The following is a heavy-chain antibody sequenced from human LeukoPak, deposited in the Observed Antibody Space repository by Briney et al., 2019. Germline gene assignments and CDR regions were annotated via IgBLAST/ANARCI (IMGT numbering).Heavy chain of an antibody. D-gene: IGHD6-19*01. V-gene: IGHV1-69*04. CDR1: GGTFSSYA. J-gene: IGHJ4*02. Sequence: SVKVSCKASGGTFSSYAISWVRQAPGQGLEWMGRIIPILGIANYAQKFQGRATITADKSTSTAYMELSSLRSEDTAVYYCARWGLYGSGFFDYWGQGTLVTVSS. CDR2: IIPILGIA. CDR3: ARWGLYGSGFFDY.